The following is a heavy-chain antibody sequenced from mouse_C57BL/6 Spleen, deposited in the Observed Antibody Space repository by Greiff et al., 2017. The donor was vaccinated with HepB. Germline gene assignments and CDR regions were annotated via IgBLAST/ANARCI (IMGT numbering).Heavy chain of an antibody. CDR3: AREDGFAY. Sequence: EVQLQQSGAELVKPGASVKLSCTASGFNIKDYYMHWVKQRTEKGLEWIGRIDPEDGENKYAAKFQGKATITADTSSNTAYLHLSSLTSEDTAVYYCAREDGFAYWGQGTLVTVSA. V-gene: IGHV14-2*01. CDR1: GFNIKDYY. CDR2: IDPEDGEN. D-gene: IGHD2-3*01. J-gene: IGHJ3*01.